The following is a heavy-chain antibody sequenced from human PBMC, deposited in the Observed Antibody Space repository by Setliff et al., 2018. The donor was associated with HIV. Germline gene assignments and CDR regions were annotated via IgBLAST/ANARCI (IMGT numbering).Heavy chain of an antibody. CDR1: GYIFTMYT. CDR3: ARRTATALSPFDY. Sequence: ASVKVSCKASGYIFTMYTMYWVRQAPGQRLEWMGRINTVNGNTKYSQNFQGRVTITRDTSANTANMELSSLRSEDTAVYYCARRTATALSPFDYWGQGTLVTVSS. J-gene: IGHJ4*02. V-gene: IGHV1-3*04. D-gene: IGHD2-21*02. CDR2: INTVNGNT.